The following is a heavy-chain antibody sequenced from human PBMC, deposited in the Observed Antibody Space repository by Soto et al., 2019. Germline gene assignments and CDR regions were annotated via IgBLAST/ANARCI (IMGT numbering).Heavy chain of an antibody. CDR2: IYYSGRT. J-gene: IGHJ4*02. CDR3: ARHLNAAATTTI. D-gene: IGHD6-13*01. Sequence: SETLSLTCTVSGGSISSSSYYWGWIRQPPGKGMEWIGSIYYSGRTFYSPSLKSRVIISVDTSKNQFSLKLSSVTAADTAVYYCARHLNAAATTTIWGQGTLVTVS. V-gene: IGHV4-39*01. CDR1: GGSISSSSYY.